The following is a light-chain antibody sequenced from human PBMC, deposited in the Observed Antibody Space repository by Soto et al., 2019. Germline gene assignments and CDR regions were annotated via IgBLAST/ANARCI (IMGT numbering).Light chain of an antibody. CDR2: DAS. CDR3: HQYNNDPFT. V-gene: IGKV1-33*01. Sequence: DIQMTQSPSSLSASVGDTITITCRASQGISDSLNWYQLKPGEAPKLLIYDASYLATEVPSRFSVSGSGTHFTFTVSSLQTEDIATYYCHQYNNDPFTFGPGTKVDLK. J-gene: IGKJ3*01. CDR1: QGISDS.